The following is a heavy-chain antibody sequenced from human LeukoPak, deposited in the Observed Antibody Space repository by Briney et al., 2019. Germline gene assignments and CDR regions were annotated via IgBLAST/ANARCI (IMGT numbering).Heavy chain of an antibody. J-gene: IGHJ6*03. CDR2: IYYSGST. D-gene: IGHD2-21*01. Sequence: PSETQSLTCTVSGGSISSYYWSWIRQPPGKGLEWIGNIYYSGSTNDNPSLKSRVTISVDTSKNQFSLKLSSVTAADTAVYYCARNLCGGDCYSADYYYMDVWGKGTTVTVSS. CDR1: GGSISSYY. V-gene: IGHV4-59*01. CDR3: ARNLCGGDCYSADYYYMDV.